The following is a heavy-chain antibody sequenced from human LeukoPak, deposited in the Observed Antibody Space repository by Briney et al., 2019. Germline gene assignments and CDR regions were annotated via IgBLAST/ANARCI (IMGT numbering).Heavy chain of an antibody. D-gene: IGHD3-22*01. CDR1: GYTFSNYG. V-gene: IGHV1-46*01. Sequence: GASVKVSCKASGYTFSNYGISWVRQAPGQGLEWMGIINPSDGTTSHTQKFQGRVTMTRDTSTSTVYMELSSLRSEDTAVYYCARGPANKYDSRLTEDFWGQGTLVTVSS. CDR2: INPSDGTT. J-gene: IGHJ4*02. CDR3: ARGPANKYDSRLTEDF.